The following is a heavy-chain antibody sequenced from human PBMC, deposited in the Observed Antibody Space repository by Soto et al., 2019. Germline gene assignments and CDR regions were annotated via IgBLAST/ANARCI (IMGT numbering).Heavy chain of an antibody. D-gene: IGHD2-15*01. J-gene: IGHJ6*02. V-gene: IGHV5-51*01. CDR2: TYPDESDI. CDR3: GRFGRGGSIGCRYYLSFYYYGMGV. CDR1: VSSSAKYC. Sequence: GESLKIACRGSVSSSAKYCIGWVRQLPGKGLELVGITYPDESDIKYRPSLQGQGTISADKSTNTAHLQWSSLKASDTAMYYCGRFGRGGSIGCRYYLSFYYYGMGVWGEGTAVTV.